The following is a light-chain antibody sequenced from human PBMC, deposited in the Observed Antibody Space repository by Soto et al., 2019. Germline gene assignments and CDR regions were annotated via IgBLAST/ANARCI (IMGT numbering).Light chain of an antibody. J-gene: IGKJ2*01. Sequence: EIVLTQSPGTLSLSPGETATLSCRANQRFTSSYLAWFQQKPCQAPRLLIYGASTRATGTPDRFSGSGSGTYFAPPISRMAHEDFAVEYCQHQDSLPHTPGQGTKLVS. CDR1: QRFTSSY. V-gene: IGKV3-20*01. CDR3: QHQDSLPHT. CDR2: GAS.